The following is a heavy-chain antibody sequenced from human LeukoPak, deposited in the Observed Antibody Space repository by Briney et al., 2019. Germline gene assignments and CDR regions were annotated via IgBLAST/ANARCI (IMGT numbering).Heavy chain of an antibody. CDR3: ARDGGVTTVDDY. J-gene: IGHJ4*02. V-gene: IGHV4-30-4*08. D-gene: IGHD4-11*01. Sequence: PSETLSLTCTVSGGSFSSGDYYWSWLRQPPGKGLEWIGYIYYSGSTYYNPSLKSRVTISVDTSKNQFSLKLSSVTAADTAVYYCARDGGVTTVDDYWGQGTLVTVSS. CDR1: GGSFSSGDYY. CDR2: IYYSGST.